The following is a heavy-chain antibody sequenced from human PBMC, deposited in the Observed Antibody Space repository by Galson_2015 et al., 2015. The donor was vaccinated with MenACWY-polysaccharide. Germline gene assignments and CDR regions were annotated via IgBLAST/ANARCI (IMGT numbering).Heavy chain of an antibody. J-gene: IGHJ4*02. V-gene: IGHV3-33*01. D-gene: IGHD4-23*01. Sequence: SLRLSCAASGFTFSSYGMHWVRQAPGKGLEWVAVIWYDGSNKYYADSVKGRFTISRDNSKNTLYLQMNSLRVEDTAVYYCARDLEELATVVTPTGYWGQGTLVTVSS. CDR3: ARDLEELATVVTPTGY. CDR1: GFTFSSYG. CDR2: IWYDGSNK.